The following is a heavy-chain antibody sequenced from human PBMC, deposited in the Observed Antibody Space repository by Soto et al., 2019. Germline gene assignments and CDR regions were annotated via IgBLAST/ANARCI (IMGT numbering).Heavy chain of an antibody. Sequence: EVQLLESGGGLGQPGGSLRLSCVASGFTFGNYAMSWVRQAPGKGLEWVSTVGYSGVSTYYADSVKGRFTISRDDSKHTAALQMSSLRDEYTAIYFCAKDRDSYGPLYYFDSWGQGTLVTVSS. CDR1: GFTFGNYA. J-gene: IGHJ4*02. D-gene: IGHD5-18*01. CDR3: AKDRDSYGPLYYFDS. V-gene: IGHV3-23*01. CDR2: VGYSGVST.